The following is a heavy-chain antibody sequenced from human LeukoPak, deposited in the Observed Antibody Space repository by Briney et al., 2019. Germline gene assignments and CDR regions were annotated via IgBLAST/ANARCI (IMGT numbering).Heavy chain of an antibody. J-gene: IGHJ4*02. Sequence: SETLSLTCTVSGGSISSGGYYWSWIRQHPGKGLEWIGYIYYSGSTYYNPSLKSRVTISVDTTKNQFPLKLSSVTAADTAVYYCASLTLDYDFWSGYSWFDYWGQGTLVTVSS. V-gene: IGHV4-31*03. D-gene: IGHD3-3*01. CDR2: IYYSGST. CDR3: ASLTLDYDFWSGYSWFDY. CDR1: GGSISSGGYY.